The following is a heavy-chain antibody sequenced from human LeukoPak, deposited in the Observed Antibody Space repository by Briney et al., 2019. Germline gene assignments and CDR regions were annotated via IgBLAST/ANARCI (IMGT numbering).Heavy chain of an antibody. Sequence: PGGSLRLSCAASGFTFSSYATHWVRQAPGKGLEYVSAISSNGGSTCYADSVKGRFTISRDNSKNTLYLQMNSLRAEDTAVYYCARARIAARPGGGYYFDYWGQGTLVTVSS. CDR3: ARARIAARPGGGYYFDY. CDR1: GFTFSSYA. CDR2: ISSNGGST. J-gene: IGHJ4*02. D-gene: IGHD6-6*01. V-gene: IGHV3-64*02.